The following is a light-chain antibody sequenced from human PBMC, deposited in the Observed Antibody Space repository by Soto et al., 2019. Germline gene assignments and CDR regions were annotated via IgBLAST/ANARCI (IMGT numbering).Light chain of an antibody. Sequence: EIVLTQSPASLSLSPGERATLSCRASQSVSSSLAWYQQKPGHAHRLRIYDASSRATGIPARFSGSGSGTDFTLNVSTLEPEDFAVYYCQQRGNWPLTFGGGTKVEIK. V-gene: IGKV3-11*01. CDR3: QQRGNWPLT. CDR2: DAS. CDR1: QSVSSS. J-gene: IGKJ4*01.